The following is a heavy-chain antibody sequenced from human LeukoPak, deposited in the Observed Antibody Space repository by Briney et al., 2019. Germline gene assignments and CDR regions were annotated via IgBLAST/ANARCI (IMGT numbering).Heavy chain of an antibody. CDR2: ISSSGSTI. V-gene: IGHV3-48*03. CDR3: ATSLPLYDYVWGTRPATLYAAFDI. J-gene: IGHJ3*02. D-gene: IGHD3-16*01. CDR1: GFTFSSYE. Sequence: GGSLRLSCAASGFTFSSYEMNWVRQAPGKGLEWVSYISSSGSTIYYADSVKGRFTISRDNSKNTLYLQMNSLRAEDTAVYYCATSLPLYDYVWGTRPATLYAAFDIWGQGTMVTVSS.